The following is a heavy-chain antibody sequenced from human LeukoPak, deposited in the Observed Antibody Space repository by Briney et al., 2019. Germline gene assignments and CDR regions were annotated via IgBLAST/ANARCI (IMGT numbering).Heavy chain of an antibody. CDR3: ARAGWTRMVDAFVI. CDR1: GFTFSSYW. V-gene: IGHV3-7*02. J-gene: IGHJ3*02. Sequence: PGGSLRLSCAASGFTFSSYWMSWVRQAPGKGLQWVANINQDGSEKYYVDSVKGRFTISRDNSKNTLYLQMNSLRAEDTAVYYCARAGWTRMVDAFVIWGQGTMVTVSS. CDR2: INQDGSEK. D-gene: IGHD1-14*01.